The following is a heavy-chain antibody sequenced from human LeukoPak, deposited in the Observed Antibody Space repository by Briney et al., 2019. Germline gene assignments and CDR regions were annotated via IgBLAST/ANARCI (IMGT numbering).Heavy chain of an antibody. CDR2: IRGSGENT. J-gene: IGHJ4*02. CDR3: AKGGSYRVQPYFDY. Sequence: PGGSLRLSCAASGFTFTGCTMSWVRQAPGKGLEWVSDIRGSGENTYYAESVKGRFTISRDNSKNTLYLQMSSLRAEDTAVYYCAKGGSYRVQPYFDYWGQGALVTVSS. D-gene: IGHD1-1*01. V-gene: IGHV3-23*01. CDR1: GFTFTGCT.